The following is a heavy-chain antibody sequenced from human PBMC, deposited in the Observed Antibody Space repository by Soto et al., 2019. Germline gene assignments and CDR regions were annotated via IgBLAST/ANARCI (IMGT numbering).Heavy chain of an antibody. J-gene: IGHJ3*02. CDR2: ITPFNGNT. D-gene: IGHD4-17*01. V-gene: IGHV1-45*02. CDR1: GYTSTYRY. CDR3: ARHDPYGEQHGLDAFDI. Sequence: SVKVSCKASGYTSTYRYLHWVRQAPGQALEWMGWITPFNGNTNYAQKFQDRVTITRDRSMSTAYMELSSLKASDTAMYYCARHDPYGEQHGLDAFDIWGQGTMVTVSS.